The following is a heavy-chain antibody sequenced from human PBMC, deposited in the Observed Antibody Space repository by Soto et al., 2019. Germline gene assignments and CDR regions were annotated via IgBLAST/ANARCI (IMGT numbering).Heavy chain of an antibody. CDR3: ARVPTSGTTGTSYYYMDV. CDR2: TYYRSKWYN. J-gene: IGHJ6*03. CDR1: GDSVSSNSAA. V-gene: IGHV6-1*01. D-gene: IGHD1-1*01. Sequence: SQTLSLTCAISGDSVSSNSAAWNWIRQSPSRGLEWLGRTYYRSKWYNDYAVSVKSRITINPDTSKNQFSLQLNSVTPEDTAVYYCARVPTSGTTGTSYYYMDVWGKGTTVTVSS.